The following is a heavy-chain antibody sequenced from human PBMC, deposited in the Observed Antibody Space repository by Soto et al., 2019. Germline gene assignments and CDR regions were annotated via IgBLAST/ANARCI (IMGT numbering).Heavy chain of an antibody. Sequence: EVQLVESGGGVVRPGGSLRLSCAASGFTFDDYGMSWVRQAPGKGLEWGSGINWNGGSTGYADSVKGRFTISRDNAKNPLLLQMNSLRAEDTALYYCARLYSSGWYGPGRYWGQGTLVTVSS. CDR1: GFTFDDYG. V-gene: IGHV3-20*04. CDR3: ARLYSSGWYGPGRY. D-gene: IGHD6-19*01. J-gene: IGHJ4*02. CDR2: INWNGGST.